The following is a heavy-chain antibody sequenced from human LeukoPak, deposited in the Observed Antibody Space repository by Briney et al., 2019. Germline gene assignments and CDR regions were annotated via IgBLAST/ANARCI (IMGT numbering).Heavy chain of an antibody. CDR1: GASINSYY. CDR2: INDSGST. V-gene: IGHV4-34*01. J-gene: IGHJ4*02. D-gene: IGHD2-2*01. CDR3: ARSPDIVVVPAAIGGVDY. Sequence: PSETLSLTCTVSGASINSYYWTWIRQPPGKGLEWIGEINDSGSTNYNPSLKSRVTISVDTSKNQFSLKLSSVTAADTAVYYCARSPDIVVVPAAIGGVDYWGQGTLVTVSS.